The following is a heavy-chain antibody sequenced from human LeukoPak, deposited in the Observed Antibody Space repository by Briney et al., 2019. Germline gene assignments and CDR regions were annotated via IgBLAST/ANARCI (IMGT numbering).Heavy chain of an antibody. Sequence: GGSLRLSCAASRFTFSSYSMNWVRQAPGKGLEWVSSISSSGSYIYYADSVKGRFTISRDNAKNSLYLQMNSLRAEDTAVYYCAKDSSGEGPQNFDYWGQGTLVTVSS. CDR3: AKDSSGEGPQNFDY. V-gene: IGHV3-21*04. CDR1: RFTFSSYS. J-gene: IGHJ4*02. CDR2: ISSSGSYI. D-gene: IGHD2-15*01.